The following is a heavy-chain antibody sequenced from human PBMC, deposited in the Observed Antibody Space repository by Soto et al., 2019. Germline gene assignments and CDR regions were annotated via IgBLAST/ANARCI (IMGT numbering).Heavy chain of an antibody. J-gene: IGHJ4*02. CDR3: ATGYSSSWYRLGFDY. V-gene: IGHV1-18*01. D-gene: IGHD6-13*01. CDR1: GYTFTSYG. Sequence: ASVKVSCKASGYTFTSYGISCVRQAPGQGLEWMGWISAYNGNTNYAQKLQGRVTMTTDTSTSTAYMELRSLRSDDTAVYYCATGYSSSWYRLGFDYWGQGTLVTVSS. CDR2: ISAYNGNT.